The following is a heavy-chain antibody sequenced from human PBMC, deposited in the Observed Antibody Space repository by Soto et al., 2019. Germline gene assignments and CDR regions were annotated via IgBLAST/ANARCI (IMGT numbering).Heavy chain of an antibody. J-gene: IGHJ6*02. CDR3: ASSDPPSMVRGADYYYYYGMDV. CDR2: IIPIFGTA. V-gene: IGHV1-69*13. CDR1: GGTFSSYA. Sequence: VGSVKVSCKASGGTFSSYAISWVGQAPGPGLEWMGGIIPIFGTANYAQKFQGRVTITADESTSTAYMELSSLRSEDTAVYYCASSDPPSMVRGADYYYYYGMDVWGQGTTVTVSS. D-gene: IGHD3-10*01.